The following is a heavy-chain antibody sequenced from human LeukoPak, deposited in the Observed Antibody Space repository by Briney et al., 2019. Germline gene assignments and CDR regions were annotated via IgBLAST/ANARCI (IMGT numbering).Heavy chain of an antibody. CDR2: VSRNSDRI. D-gene: IGHD2-21*02. V-gene: IGHV3-9*01. CDR1: GFTFDDYV. J-gene: IGHJ3*02. Sequence: GWSLRLSCAASGFTFDDYVMHWVRQAPGKGLEGVSGVSRNSDRIGYADSVKGRCTISRDNAKNTLYLQMKSLRAEATALYSCVKVLRGGDCCDWGDGFEICGQGTMVTVSS. CDR3: VKVLRGGDCCDWGDGFEI.